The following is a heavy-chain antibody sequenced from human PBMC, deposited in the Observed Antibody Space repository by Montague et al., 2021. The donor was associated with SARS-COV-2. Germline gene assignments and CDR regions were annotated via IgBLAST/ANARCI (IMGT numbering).Heavy chain of an antibody. Sequence: SETLFLTCNVSGASISSYYWSWIRQPPGRGLEWIGYIYYTWTSRSNPSLKSRVTMSVDTSKYQFSLTVRAVTAADTAVYYCASLDRNWFDSWGQGTLVTVSS. D-gene: IGHD1-14*01. V-gene: IGHV4-59*01. CDR2: IYYTWTS. CDR3: ASLDRNWFDS. J-gene: IGHJ5*01. CDR1: GASISSYY.